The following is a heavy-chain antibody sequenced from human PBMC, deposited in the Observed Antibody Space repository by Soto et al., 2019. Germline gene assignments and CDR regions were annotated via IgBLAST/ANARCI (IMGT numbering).Heavy chain of an antibody. CDR2: IKSKTDGGTT. CDR1: GFTFSNAW. V-gene: IGHV3-15*07. Sequence: GGSLRLSCAASGFTFSNAWMNWVRQAPGKGLEWVGRIKSKTDGGTTDYAAPVKGRFTISRDDSKNTLYLQMNSLKTEDTAVYYCTTVPVLRDVDWSRTRSYFDDWGQGSLVTVSA. J-gene: IGHJ4*02. CDR3: TTVPVLRDVDWSRTRSYFDD. D-gene: IGHD3-9*01.